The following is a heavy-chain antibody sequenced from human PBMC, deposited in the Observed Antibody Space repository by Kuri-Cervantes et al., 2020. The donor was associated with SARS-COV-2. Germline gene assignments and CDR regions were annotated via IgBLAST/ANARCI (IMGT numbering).Heavy chain of an antibody. V-gene: IGHV4-59*08. D-gene: IGHD4-17*01. CDR2: IYYSGST. J-gene: IGHJ4*02. CDR1: GGSFSSYY. CDR3: ARLGTVPFDY. Sequence: GSLRLSCAVYGGSFSSYYWSWIRQPPGKGLEWIGYIYYSGSTNYNPSLKSRVTISVDTSKNQFSLKLSSVAAADTAVCYCARLGTVPFDYWGQGTLVTVSS.